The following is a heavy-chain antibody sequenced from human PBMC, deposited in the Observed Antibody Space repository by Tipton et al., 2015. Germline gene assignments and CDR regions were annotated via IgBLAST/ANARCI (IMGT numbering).Heavy chain of an antibody. Sequence: SLRLSCIASTFTFSDYALSWVRQAPGKGLEWVSTISGGGMSTSYADSVKGRFTISRDNSKNTSYLQMNSLRADDTAVYFCARGPLIGTDRDDVFDMWGQGTRVTVSS. CDR2: ISGGGMST. V-gene: IGHV3-23*01. D-gene: IGHD1-26*01. J-gene: IGHJ3*02. CDR3: ARGPLIGTDRDDVFDM. CDR1: TFTFSDYA.